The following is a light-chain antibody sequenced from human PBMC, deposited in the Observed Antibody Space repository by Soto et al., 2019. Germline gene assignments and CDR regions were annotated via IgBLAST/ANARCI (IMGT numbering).Light chain of an antibody. CDR1: SSNIGSQN. CDR3: AAWDNGLNAWV. CDR2: NID. Sequence: QAVVTQPPSASGTLGQRVTLSCSGSSSNIGSQNVNWFQQVPGTAPKLLIYNIDHWPSGVPDRFSGSKSGTSASLAISGLQSDDEADYYCAAWDNGLNAWVFGGGTKLTVL. V-gene: IGLV1-44*01. J-gene: IGLJ3*02.